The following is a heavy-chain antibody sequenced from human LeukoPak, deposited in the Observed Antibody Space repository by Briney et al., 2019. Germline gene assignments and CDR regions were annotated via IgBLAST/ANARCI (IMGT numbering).Heavy chain of an antibody. J-gene: IGHJ4*02. V-gene: IGHV4-38-2*02. CDR2: IYHSGTT. CDR1: GYSISIGYY. CDR3: ARVGTPTAPPPPPLIDY. D-gene: IGHD3-10*01. Sequence: SETLSLTCTVSGYSISIGYYWGWIRQPPGKGLEWIGSIYHSGTTYHNLSLKSRVTISVDRSKNQLSLKLSSVTAADTAVYYCARVGTPTAPPPPPLIDYWGQGTLVTVSS.